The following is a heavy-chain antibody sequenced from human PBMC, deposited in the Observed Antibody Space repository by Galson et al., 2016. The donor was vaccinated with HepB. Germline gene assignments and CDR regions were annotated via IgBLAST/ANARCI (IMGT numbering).Heavy chain of an antibody. CDR3: ARADYYYYYMDG. CDR1: GFTVSSNY. V-gene: IGHV3-53*01. Sequence: SLRLSCAASGFTVSSNYMSWVRQAPGKGLEWVSVIYSGGSTYDADSVKGRFTISRDNSKNTLYLQMNSLRAEDTAVYYCARADYYYYYMDGWGKGTTVTVSS. J-gene: IGHJ6*03. CDR2: IYSGGST.